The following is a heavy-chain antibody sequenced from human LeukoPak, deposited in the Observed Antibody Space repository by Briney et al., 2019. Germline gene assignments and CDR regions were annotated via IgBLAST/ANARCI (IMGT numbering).Heavy chain of an antibody. Sequence: GGSLRLSCAASGFTFSSYSMNWVRQAPGKGLEWVSSISSSSSYIYYADSVKGRFTISRDNAKNSLYLQMNSLRAEDTAVYYCARDPFYCSSTSCYSYFDYWGQGTLVTVSS. V-gene: IGHV3-21*01. CDR3: ARDPFYCSSTSCYSYFDY. CDR2: ISSSSSYI. J-gene: IGHJ4*02. D-gene: IGHD2-2*02. CDR1: GFTFSSYS.